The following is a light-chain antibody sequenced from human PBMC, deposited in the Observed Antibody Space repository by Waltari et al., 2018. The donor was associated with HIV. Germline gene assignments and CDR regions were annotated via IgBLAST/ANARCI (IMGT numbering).Light chain of an antibody. V-gene: IGKV1-33*01. Sequence: DIQMTKSPSSLSAYVGDRVTITCQASQDITYYLNWYQQKPGKAPKLLIYDASNLETGVSSRFGGSGSGTDFTFTISSLQPEDFATYFCQQYDNIPYTFGQGTRLEIK. CDR3: QQYDNIPYT. CDR1: QDITYY. J-gene: IGKJ2*01. CDR2: DAS.